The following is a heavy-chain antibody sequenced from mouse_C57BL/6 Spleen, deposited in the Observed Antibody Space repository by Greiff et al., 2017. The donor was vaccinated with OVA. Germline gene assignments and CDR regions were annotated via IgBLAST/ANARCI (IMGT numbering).Heavy chain of an antibody. J-gene: IGHJ4*01. CDR3: ARSFYYYGSSRPYAMDY. Sequence: VQLKESGPELVKPGASVKISCKASGYSFTDYNMSWVKQSNGKSLEWIGVINPNYGTTSYNQKFKGKATLTVDQSSSTAYMQLNSLTSEDSAVYYCARSFYYYGSSRPYAMDYWGQGTSVTVSS. CDR1: GYSFTDYN. D-gene: IGHD1-1*01. CDR2: INPNYGTT. V-gene: IGHV1-39*01.